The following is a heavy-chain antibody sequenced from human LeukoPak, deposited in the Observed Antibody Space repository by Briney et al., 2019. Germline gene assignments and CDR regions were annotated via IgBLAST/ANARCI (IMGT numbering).Heavy chain of an antibody. Sequence: PGGSLRLSCAASGFTFSSYAMHWVRQAPGKGLEYVSAISSNGGSIYYANSVKGRFTISRDNSKNTLYLQMGSLRGEDMAVYYCARVEQQWLVVGAFDIWGQGTMVTVSS. CDR1: GFTFSSYA. CDR3: ARVEQQWLVVGAFDI. CDR2: ISSNGGSI. V-gene: IGHV3-64*01. D-gene: IGHD6-19*01. J-gene: IGHJ3*02.